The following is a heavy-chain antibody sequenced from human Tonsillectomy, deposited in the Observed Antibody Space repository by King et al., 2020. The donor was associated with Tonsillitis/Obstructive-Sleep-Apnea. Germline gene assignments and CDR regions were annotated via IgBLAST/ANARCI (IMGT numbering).Heavy chain of an antibody. Sequence: QLQESGPGLVKPSETLSLTCSVSGGSISNYYWSWIRQPPGKGLEWIGYIYYSGNTNYNPSLKSRVTISVDTSNNQFSLKLTSVTAADTAVYFCARGYCTGGICFLNWFDPWGQGTLVTVSS. J-gene: IGHJ5*02. CDR3: ARGYCTGGICFLNWFDP. V-gene: IGHV4-59*01. CDR2: IYYSGNT. D-gene: IGHD2-8*02. CDR1: GGSISNYY.